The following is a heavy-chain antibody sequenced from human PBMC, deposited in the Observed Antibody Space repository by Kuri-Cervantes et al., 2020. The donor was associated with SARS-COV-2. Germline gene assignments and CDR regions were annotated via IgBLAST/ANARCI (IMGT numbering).Heavy chain of an antibody. CDR3: ARGLRGNGMDV. CDR2: TSSSSSYI. J-gene: IGHJ6*02. CDR1: GFTFSSYS. Sequence: GESLKISCAASGFTFSSYSMNWVRQAPGKGLEWVSSTSSSSSYIYYADSVKGRFTISRDNAKNSLYLQMNSLRAEDTAVYYCARGLRGNGMDVWGQGTTVTVSS. V-gene: IGHV3-21*01.